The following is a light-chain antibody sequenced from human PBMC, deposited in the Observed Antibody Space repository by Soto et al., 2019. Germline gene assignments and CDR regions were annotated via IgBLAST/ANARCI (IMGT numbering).Light chain of an antibody. CDR3: SSYTSSSILV. CDR1: SSDVGGYNY. CDR2: NVS. J-gene: IGLJ2*01. V-gene: IGLV2-14*01. Sequence: QSALTQPASVSGSPGQSVTISCTGTSSDVGGYNYVSWYQQHPGKAPKLMVYNVSNRPSGVSNRISGSKSGNTASLTISGLQAEVEADYYCSSYTSSSILVFGGGTKVTVL.